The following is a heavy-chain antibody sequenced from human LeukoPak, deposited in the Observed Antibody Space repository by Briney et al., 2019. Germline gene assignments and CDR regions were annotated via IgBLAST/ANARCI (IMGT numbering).Heavy chain of an antibody. CDR3: ARGVAAAWRGLDWFDP. Sequence: ASETLSLTCAVYGGSFSGYYWSWIRQPPGKGLEWIGEINHSGSTNYNPSLKSRVTISVDTSKNQFSLKLSSVTAAVTAVYYCARGVAAAWRGLDWFDPWGQGTLVTVSS. V-gene: IGHV4-34*01. CDR1: GGSFSGYY. CDR2: INHSGST. D-gene: IGHD6-13*01. J-gene: IGHJ5*02.